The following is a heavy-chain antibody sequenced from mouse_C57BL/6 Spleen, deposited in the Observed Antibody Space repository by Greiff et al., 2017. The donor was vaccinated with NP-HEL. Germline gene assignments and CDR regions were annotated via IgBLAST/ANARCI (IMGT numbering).Heavy chain of an antibody. CDR3: ARSEITVYYYAMDY. CDR1: GYSITSYY. D-gene: IGHD1-1*01. Sequence: EVQLVESGPGLAKPSQTLSLTCSVTGYSITSYYWNWIRKFPGNKLEYMGYISYSGSTYYNPSLKSRISITRDTSKNQYYLQLNSVTTEDTATYYCARSEITVYYYAMDYWGQGTSVTVSS. CDR2: ISYSGST. V-gene: IGHV3-8*01. J-gene: IGHJ4*01.